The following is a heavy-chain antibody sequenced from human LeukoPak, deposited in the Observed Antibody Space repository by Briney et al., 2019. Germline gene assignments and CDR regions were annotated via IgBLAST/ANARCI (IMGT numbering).Heavy chain of an antibody. D-gene: IGHD5-12*01. J-gene: IGHJ6*02. CDR2: INSDGSST. Sequence: GGSLRLSCAASGFTFSSYWMHWVRQAPGKGLVWVSRINSDGSSTSYADSVKGRFTISRDNAKNTLYLQMNSLRAEDTAVYCARARGYDAPYYYYGMDVWGQGTTVTVSS. CDR1: GFTFSSYW. CDR3: ARARGYDAPYYYYGMDV. V-gene: IGHV3-74*01.